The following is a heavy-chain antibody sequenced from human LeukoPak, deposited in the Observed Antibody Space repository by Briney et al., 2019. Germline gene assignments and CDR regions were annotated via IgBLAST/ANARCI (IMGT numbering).Heavy chain of an antibody. V-gene: IGHV1-69*04. CDR3: ARDVTVTTSQEIDY. CDR2: IIPILGIA. D-gene: IGHD4-17*01. CDR1: GGTFSSHA. Sequence: SVKVSCKASGGTFSSHAISWVRQASGQGLEWMGRIIPILGIANYAQKFQGRVTITADKSTSTAYMELSSLRSEDTAVCYCARDVTVTTSQEIDYWGQGTLVTVSS. J-gene: IGHJ4*02.